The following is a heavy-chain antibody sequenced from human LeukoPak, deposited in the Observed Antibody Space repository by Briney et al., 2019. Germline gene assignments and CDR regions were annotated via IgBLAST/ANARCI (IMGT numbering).Heavy chain of an antibody. CDR1: GFTFDTYA. J-gene: IGHJ5*02. D-gene: IGHD1-1*01. CDR3: AKGYGFTNWFDP. CDR2: ISGSGGST. Sequence: GGSLRLSCVASGFTFDTYAMSWVRQAPGKGLEWVSFISGSGGSTYYADSVKGRFTISRDNSKNTLYLQMNSLRAEDTAVYYCAKGYGFTNWFDPWGQGTLVTVSS. V-gene: IGHV3-23*01.